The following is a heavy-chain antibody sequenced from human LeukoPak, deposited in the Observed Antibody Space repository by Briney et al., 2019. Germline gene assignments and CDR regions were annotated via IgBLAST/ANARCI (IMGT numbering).Heavy chain of an antibody. D-gene: IGHD2-15*01. J-gene: IGHJ4*02. CDR2: IIPILGIA. CDR3: ARDWCKGGSCYSGDY. V-gene: IGHV1-69*04. CDR1: GGTFSSYA. Sequence: SVKVSCKASGGTFSSYAISWVRQAPGQGLGWMGRIIPILGIANYAQKFQGRVTITADKSTSTAYMELSSLRSEDTAVYYCARDWCKGGSCYSGDYWGQGTLVTVSS.